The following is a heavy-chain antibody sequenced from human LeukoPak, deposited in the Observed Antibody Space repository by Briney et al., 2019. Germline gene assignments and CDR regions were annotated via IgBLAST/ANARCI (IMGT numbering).Heavy chain of an antibody. Sequence: ASVKVSCKASGYTFTGYYMHWVRQAPGQGLEWMGRINPNSGGTNYAQKFQERVTITRDMSTSTAYMELSSLRSEDTAVYYCAAGLLWFGESNRYYYMDVWGKGTTVTVSS. J-gene: IGHJ6*03. CDR2: INPNSGGT. D-gene: IGHD3-10*01. CDR1: GYTFTGYY. V-gene: IGHV1-2*06. CDR3: AAGLLWFGESNRYYYMDV.